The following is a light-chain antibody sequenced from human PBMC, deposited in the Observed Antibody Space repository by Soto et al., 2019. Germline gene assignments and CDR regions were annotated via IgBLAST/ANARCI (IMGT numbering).Light chain of an antibody. CDR1: QSVSSY. CDR3: QQRSNWPLIT. J-gene: IGKJ5*01. Sequence: EIVLTQSPATLSLSPGERATLSCRASQSVSSYLAWYQQKPGQPPRLLIYDASNRATGIPARFSGSGSGTDFTLTISSLEPEDFAVYYCQQRSNWPLITFGQGTRVEIK. CDR2: DAS. V-gene: IGKV3-11*01.